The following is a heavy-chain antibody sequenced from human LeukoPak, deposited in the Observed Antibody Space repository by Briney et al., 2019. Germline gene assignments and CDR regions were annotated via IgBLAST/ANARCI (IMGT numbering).Heavy chain of an antibody. CDR3: AKDIRYSYGYDY. CDR2: ISWDGGST. Sequence: PGGSLRLSCAASGFTFDDYAMHWVRQAPGKGLEWVSLISWDGGSTYYADSVKGRFTISRDNSKNSLYLQMNSLRTEDTALYYCAKDIRYSYGYDYWGQGTLVTVSS. CDR1: GFTFDDYA. D-gene: IGHD5-18*01. V-gene: IGHV3-43*02. J-gene: IGHJ4*02.